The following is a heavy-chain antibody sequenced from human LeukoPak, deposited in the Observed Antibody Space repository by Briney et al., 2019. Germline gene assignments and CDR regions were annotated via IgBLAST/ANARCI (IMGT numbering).Heavy chain of an antibody. CDR3: ARSRGGWYQTDFDY. D-gene: IGHD6-19*01. Sequence: SETLSLTCTVSGGSMSSYYWSWIRQPPEKGLEWIGYIHYSGSTSYNPSLKSRVTISVDTSKNQFSLKLSSVTAADTAVYYCARSRGGWYQTDFDYWGQGTLVTVSS. CDR1: GGSMSSYY. CDR2: IHYSGST. J-gene: IGHJ4*02. V-gene: IGHV4-59*12.